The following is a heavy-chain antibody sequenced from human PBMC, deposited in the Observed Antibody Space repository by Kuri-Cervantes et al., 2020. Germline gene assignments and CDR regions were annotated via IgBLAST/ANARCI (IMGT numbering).Heavy chain of an antibody. Sequence: SETLSLTCTVSGGSVSSGSYYWSWIRQPPGKGLEWIGYIYYSGSTNYNPSLKSRVTISVDTSKSQFSLKLSSVTAADTAVYYCARDGGYSSSWYKGFDPWGQGTLVTVSS. CDR3: ARDGGYSSSWYKGFDP. CDR1: GGSVSSGSYY. V-gene: IGHV4-61*01. CDR2: IYYSGST. D-gene: IGHD6-13*01. J-gene: IGHJ5*02.